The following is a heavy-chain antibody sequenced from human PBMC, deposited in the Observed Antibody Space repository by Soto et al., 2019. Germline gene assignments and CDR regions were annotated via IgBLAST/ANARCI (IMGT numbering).Heavy chain of an antibody. V-gene: IGHV3-7*01. J-gene: IGHJ4*02. CDR3: ARDVIYQRFGH. D-gene: IGHD3-10*01. Sequence: GGSLRLSCVGSGFTFSNYWICWIRQTAGKGLEWVTNMNQDGSEIAYADSVKGRFTVSRDNAKNAVYLQMNSLTVEDTAVYFCARDVIYQRFGHWGQGALVTVSS. CDR2: MNQDGSEI. CDR1: GFTFSNYW.